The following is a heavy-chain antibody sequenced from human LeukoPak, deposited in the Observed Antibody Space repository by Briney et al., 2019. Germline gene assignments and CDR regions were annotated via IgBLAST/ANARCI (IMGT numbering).Heavy chain of an antibody. Sequence: SETLSLTCTVSGYSISSGYYWSWIRQTPGKGLEWIGYIYYSGSTNYNPSLKSRVTISVDTSKNQFSLKLSSVTAADTAVYYCARVRYDILTGYFVYYFDYWGQGTLVTVSS. CDR2: IYYSGST. V-gene: IGHV4-61*01. CDR1: GYSISSGYY. D-gene: IGHD3-9*01. J-gene: IGHJ4*02. CDR3: ARVRYDILTGYFVYYFDY.